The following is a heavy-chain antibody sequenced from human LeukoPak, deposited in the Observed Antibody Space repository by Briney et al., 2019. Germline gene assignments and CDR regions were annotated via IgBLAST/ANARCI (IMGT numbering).Heavy chain of an antibody. CDR3: AKPLRGPGSFNYPYFDY. D-gene: IGHD3-10*01. Sequence: GGSLRLSCVASGFTFSSYAMSWVRQAPGKGLEWVSVISGSGSATNYADSVKGRFTISRDNSKNTFYLQINSLRDEDTAVYYCAKPLRGPGSFNYPYFDYWGQGTLVTVSS. J-gene: IGHJ4*02. CDR2: ISGSGSAT. V-gene: IGHV3-23*01. CDR1: GFTFSSYA.